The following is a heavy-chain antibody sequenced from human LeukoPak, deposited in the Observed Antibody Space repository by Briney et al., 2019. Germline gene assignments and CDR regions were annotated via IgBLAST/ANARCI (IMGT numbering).Heavy chain of an antibody. V-gene: IGHV4-39*01. CDR3: AIRYSSGWYEGDY. D-gene: IGHD6-19*01. CDR2: IHYSGST. Sequence: SETLSLTCTVSGGSISSSSYYWGWIRQPPGKGLEWIGSIHYSGSTYYNPSLKSRVTISVDTSKNQFSLKLSSVTAADTAVYYCAIRYSSGWYEGDYWGQGTLVTVSS. J-gene: IGHJ4*02. CDR1: GGSISSSSYY.